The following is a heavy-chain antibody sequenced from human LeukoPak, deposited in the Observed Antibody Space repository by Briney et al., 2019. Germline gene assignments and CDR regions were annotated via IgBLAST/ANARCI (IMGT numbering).Heavy chain of an antibody. CDR1: GGSFSGYY. J-gene: IGHJ4*02. CDR2: IYYSGST. CDR3: ARGPYRPFDY. D-gene: IGHD5-18*01. V-gene: IGHV4-59*01. Sequence: SETLSLTCAVYGGSFSGYYWSWIRQPPGKGLEWIGYIYYSGSTNYNPSLKSRVTMSVDTSKNQFSLKLSSVTAADTAVYYCARGPYRPFDYWGQGTLVTVSS.